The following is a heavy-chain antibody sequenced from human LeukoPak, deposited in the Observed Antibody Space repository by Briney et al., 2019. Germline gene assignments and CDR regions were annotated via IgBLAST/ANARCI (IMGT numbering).Heavy chain of an antibody. V-gene: IGHV3-53*01. CDR3: ARDRSGWYDS. CDR2: IYSGGST. CDR1: GFIVSSNY. Sequence: GGSLRLSCAASGFIVSSNYMSWVRQAPGKGLEWVSVIYSGGSTHYADSVKGRFTISRDISKNTLYLQMNSLRAEDTAVYYCARDRSGWYDSWGQGTLVTVS. J-gene: IGHJ5*01. D-gene: IGHD3-3*01.